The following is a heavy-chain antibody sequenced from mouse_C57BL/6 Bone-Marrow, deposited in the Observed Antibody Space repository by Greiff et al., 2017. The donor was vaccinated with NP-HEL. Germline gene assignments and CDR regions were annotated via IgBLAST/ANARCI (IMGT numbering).Heavy chain of an antibody. Sequence: QVQLQQSGAELVRPGASVTLSCKASGYTFTDYEMHWVKQTPVHGLEWIGAIDPETGGTAYNQKFKGKAILTADKSSSTAYMELRSLTSEDSAVYYCTRRYYGSSYRAMDYWGQGTSVTVSS. D-gene: IGHD1-1*01. CDR3: TRRYYGSSYRAMDY. CDR1: GYTFTDYE. V-gene: IGHV1-15*01. J-gene: IGHJ4*01. CDR2: IDPETGGT.